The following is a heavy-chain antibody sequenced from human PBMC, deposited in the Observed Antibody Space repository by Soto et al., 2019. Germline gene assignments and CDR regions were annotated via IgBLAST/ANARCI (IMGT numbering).Heavy chain of an antibody. V-gene: IGHV1-69*13. CDR1: GGTFSSYA. CDR2: IIPIFGTA. Sequence: ASVKVSCKASGGTFSSYAISWVRQAPGQGLEWMGGIIPIFGTANYAQKFQGRVTITADESTSTAYMELSSLRSEDTAVYYCARDSSGYNLLDYWGQGTLVTVSS. D-gene: IGHD3-22*01. CDR3: ARDSSGYNLLDY. J-gene: IGHJ4*02.